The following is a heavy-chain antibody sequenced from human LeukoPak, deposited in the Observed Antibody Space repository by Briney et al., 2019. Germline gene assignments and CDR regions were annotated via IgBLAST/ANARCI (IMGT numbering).Heavy chain of an antibody. CDR1: GGSFSGYY. CDR3: ARVLGRYDFWSGYYTTYNWFDP. D-gene: IGHD3-3*01. V-gene: IGHV4-59*01. CDR2: IYYSGST. J-gene: IGHJ5*02. Sequence: SETLSLTCAVCGGSFSGYYWSWIRQPPGKGLEWIGYIYYSGSTNYNPSLKSRVTMSVDTSKNHFSLKLTSVTAADSAVYYCARVLGRYDFWSGYYTTYNWFDPWGQGTLVTVSS.